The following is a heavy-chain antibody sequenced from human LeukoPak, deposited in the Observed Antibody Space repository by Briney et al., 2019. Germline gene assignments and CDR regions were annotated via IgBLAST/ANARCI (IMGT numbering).Heavy chain of an antibody. D-gene: IGHD3-9*01. CDR2: IIPILGIA. J-gene: IGHJ4*02. CDR1: GGTFSSYA. Sequence: SVKVSCKAAGGTFSSYAISWVRQAPGQGLEWMGRIIPILGIANYAQKFQGRVTITADNSTSTAYMELSSLKSEDTAVYYCARDIDYDILTGYPWGQGTLVTVSS. V-gene: IGHV1-69*04. CDR3: ARDIDYDILTGYP.